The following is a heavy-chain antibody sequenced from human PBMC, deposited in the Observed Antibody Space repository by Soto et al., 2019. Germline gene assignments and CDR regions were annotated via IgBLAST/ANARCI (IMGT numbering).Heavy chain of an antibody. J-gene: IGHJ6*02. D-gene: IGHD1-26*01. CDR2: ISYDGSNK. CDR1: GFTFSSYG. Sequence: GSLRLSCAASGFTFSSYGMHWVRQAPGKGLEWVAVISYDGSNKYYADSVKGRFTISRDNSKNTLYLQMNSLRAEDTTVYYCAKERSTNYYYYYYGRDVWGQGTTVTVSS. V-gene: IGHV3-30*18. CDR3: AKERSTNYYYYYYGRDV.